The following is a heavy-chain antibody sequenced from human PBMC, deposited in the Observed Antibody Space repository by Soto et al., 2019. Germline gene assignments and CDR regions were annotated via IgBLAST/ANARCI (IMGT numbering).Heavy chain of an antibody. V-gene: IGHV1-2*02. J-gene: IGHJ4*02. CDR2: INPNSGGT. CDR3: ARGGDYHSHWPWLDY. CDR1: VYTFNHYY. Sequence: GAAVHVSCQASVYTFNHYYMHWVRQAPGQGGEWMGWINPNSGGTNYAQKFQGRVTMTRDTSNSTAYMELSRLRSDDTAVYYCARGGDYHSHWPWLDYWGQGTLVTVSS. D-gene: IGHD3-22*01.